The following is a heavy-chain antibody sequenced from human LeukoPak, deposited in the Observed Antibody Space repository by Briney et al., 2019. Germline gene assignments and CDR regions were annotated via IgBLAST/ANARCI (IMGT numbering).Heavy chain of an antibody. D-gene: IGHD3-3*01. J-gene: IGHJ4*02. CDR1: GGTFSSYA. CDR3: ATPYDFWSGYYPY. CDR2: IIPIFGTA. Sequence: SVKVSCKASGGTFSSYAISWVRQAPGQGLEWMGRIIPIFGTANYAQKFQGRVTITTDESTSTAYMELSSLRSEDTAVYYCATPYDFWSGYYPYWGQGTLVTVSS. V-gene: IGHV1-69*05.